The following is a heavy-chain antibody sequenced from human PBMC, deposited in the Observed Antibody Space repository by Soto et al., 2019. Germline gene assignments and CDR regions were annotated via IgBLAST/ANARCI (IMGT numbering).Heavy chain of an antibody. J-gene: IGHJ5*02. CDR2: IIPILGIA. D-gene: IGHD6-13*01. CDR1: GGTFSSYT. Sequence: SVKVSCKASGGTFSSYTISWVRQAPGQGLEWMGRIIPILGIANYAQKFQGRVTITADKSTSTAYMELSSLRSEDTAVYYCAREWQQLVLVGNWFDPWGQGTLVTVSS. CDR3: AREWQQLVLVGNWFDP. V-gene: IGHV1-69*04.